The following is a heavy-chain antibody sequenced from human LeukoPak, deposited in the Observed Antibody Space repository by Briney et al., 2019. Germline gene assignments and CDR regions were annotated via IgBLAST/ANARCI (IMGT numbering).Heavy chain of an antibody. CDR1: GYTFTSYG. Sequence: GASVKVSCKASGYTFTSYGISWVRQAPGQGPEWMGWISAYTGNTNYAQKSQGRVSMTTGTSTTTAYMELRSLRSDDTAVYYCARSYSSSSNFDYWGQGTLVTVSS. CDR2: ISAYTGNT. J-gene: IGHJ4*02. V-gene: IGHV1-18*01. CDR3: ARSYSSSSNFDY. D-gene: IGHD6-6*01.